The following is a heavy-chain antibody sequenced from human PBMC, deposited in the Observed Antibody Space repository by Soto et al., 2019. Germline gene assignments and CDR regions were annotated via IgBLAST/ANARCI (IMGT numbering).Heavy chain of an antibody. CDR3: ARQASFDY. V-gene: IGHV3-74*01. Sequence: EVPLVESGGDLVHPGGSLRLSCAASGFTFSSYWMHWVRQAPGEGLVWVSRINTDGSSTNYADSVKGRFTISRDNAKNTRYLQMNSLRTEDTAVYYCARQASFDYWGRGTLVTVSS. CDR2: INTDGSST. J-gene: IGHJ4*02. CDR1: GFTFSSYW.